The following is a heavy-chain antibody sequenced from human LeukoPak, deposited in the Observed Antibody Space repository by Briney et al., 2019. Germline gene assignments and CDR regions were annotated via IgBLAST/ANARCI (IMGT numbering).Heavy chain of an antibody. V-gene: IGHV1-69*04. CDR1: GGTFSSYT. J-gene: IGHJ4*02. D-gene: IGHD5-24*01. CDR3: AREVRDGYNYYFDY. CDR2: IIPILGIA. Sequence: SVKVSCKASGGTFSSYTTSWVRQAPGQGLAWMGRIIPILGIANYAQKFQGRVTITADKSTSTAYMELSSLRSEDTAVYYCAREVRDGYNYYFDYWGQGTLVTVSS.